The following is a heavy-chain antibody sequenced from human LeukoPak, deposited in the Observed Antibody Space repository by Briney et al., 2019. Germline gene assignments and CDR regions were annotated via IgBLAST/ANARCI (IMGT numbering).Heavy chain of an antibody. Sequence: PGGSLRLTCEGSGFNFRNYALSWVRQAPGKGLEWVSSISGSGDTTVYGDPVQGRFTISRDNSKTTVYLQMNSLRVEDTAVYYCARHDYGGAVSSEYFQYWGQGTVVTVSS. J-gene: IGHJ1*01. CDR3: ARHDYGGAVSSEYFQY. CDR2: ISGSGDTT. CDR1: GFNFRNYA. D-gene: IGHD4-23*01. V-gene: IGHV3-23*01.